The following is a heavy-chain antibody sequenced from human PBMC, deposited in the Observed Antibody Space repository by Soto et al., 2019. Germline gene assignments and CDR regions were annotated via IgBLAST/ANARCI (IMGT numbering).Heavy chain of an antibody. J-gene: IGHJ6*02. Sequence: PGESLKISCKGSGYSFTSYWIGWVRQMPGKGLEWMGIIYPGDSDTRYSPSFQGQVTISADKSISTAYLQWSSLKASDTAMYYCARQSIAAAAARYYYGMDVWGQGTTVTVSS. D-gene: IGHD6-13*01. CDR1: GYSFTSYW. CDR3: ARQSIAAAAARYYYGMDV. V-gene: IGHV5-51*01. CDR2: IYPGDSDT.